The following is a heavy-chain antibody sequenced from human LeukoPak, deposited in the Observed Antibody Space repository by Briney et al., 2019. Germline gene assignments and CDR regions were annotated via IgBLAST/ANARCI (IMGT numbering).Heavy chain of an antibody. Sequence: PSETLSLTCTVSGGSISSSSYYWGWIRQPPGKGLEWIGSIYYSGSTYYNPSLKSRVTISVDTSKNQFSLKLSSVTAADTAVYYCARVYSSSHRVFDPWGQGTLVTVSS. CDR1: GGSISSSSYY. CDR3: ARVYSSSHRVFDP. J-gene: IGHJ5*02. V-gene: IGHV4-39*07. D-gene: IGHD6-6*01. CDR2: IYYSGST.